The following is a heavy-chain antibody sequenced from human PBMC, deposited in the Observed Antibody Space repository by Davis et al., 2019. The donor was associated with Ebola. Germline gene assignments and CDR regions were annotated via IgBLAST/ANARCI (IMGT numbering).Heavy chain of an antibody. Sequence: GGSLRLSCAASGFTFSSYSMNWVRQAPGKGLEWVSSISSSSSYIYYADSVKGRFTISRDNAKNSLYLQMNSLRAEDTAVYYCARGPRWGGEVYNDYWGQGTLVTVSS. J-gene: IGHJ4*02. CDR1: GFTFSSYS. D-gene: IGHD2-21*01. CDR2: ISSSSSYI. CDR3: ARGPRWGGEVYNDY. V-gene: IGHV3-21*01.